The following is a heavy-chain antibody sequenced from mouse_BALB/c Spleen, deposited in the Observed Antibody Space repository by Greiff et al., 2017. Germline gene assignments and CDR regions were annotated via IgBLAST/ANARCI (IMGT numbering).Heavy chain of an antibody. CDR2: IDPETGGT. CDR3: TRRGNYVDFDY. Sequence: QVQLQQSGAELVRPGASVTLSCKASGYTFTDYEMHWVKQTPVHGLEWIGAIDPETGGTAYNQKFKGKATLTADKSSSTAYMELRSLTSEDSAVYYCTRRGNYVDFDYWGQGTTLTVSS. J-gene: IGHJ2*01. D-gene: IGHD2-1*01. V-gene: IGHV1-15*01. CDR1: GYTFTDYE.